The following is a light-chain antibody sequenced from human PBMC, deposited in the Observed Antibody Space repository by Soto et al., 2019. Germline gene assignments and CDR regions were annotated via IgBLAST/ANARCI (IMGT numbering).Light chain of an antibody. J-gene: IGKJ5*01. V-gene: IGKV3-11*01. CDR1: QSVDIY. CDR2: GAS. Sequence: ETVLTQSPATLSLSPGERSTLSCRSSQSVDIYLAWYQQKPGQAPRLLIYGASTRATGIPARFSGSGSGTDFTLTISSLEPEDFAVYYCQQRSNWPPITFGQGTRLEIK. CDR3: QQRSNWPPIT.